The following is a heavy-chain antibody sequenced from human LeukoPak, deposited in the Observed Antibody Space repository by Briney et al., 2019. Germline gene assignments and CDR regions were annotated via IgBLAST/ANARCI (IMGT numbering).Heavy chain of an antibody. CDR3: ARGGGKTTVTRLWDY. Sequence: GASVKVSCKASGYTFTSYGISWVRQAPGQGLEWMGWISAYNGNTNYAQKVQGRVTMTTDTSTGTAYMELRSLRSDDTAVYYCARGGGKTTVTRLWDYWGQGTLVTVTS. J-gene: IGHJ4*02. D-gene: IGHD4-17*01. CDR2: ISAYNGNT. V-gene: IGHV1-18*01. CDR1: GYTFTSYG.